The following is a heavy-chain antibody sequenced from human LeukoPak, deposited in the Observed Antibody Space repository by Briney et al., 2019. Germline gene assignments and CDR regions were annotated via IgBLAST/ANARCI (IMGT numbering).Heavy chain of an antibody. D-gene: IGHD6-6*01. J-gene: IGHJ4*02. V-gene: IGHV5-51*01. CDR2: IYPGDSDT. Sequence: HGESLKISCKGSGYSFTSYWIGWVRQMPGKGLEWMGIIYPGDSDTRYSPSFQSQVTISADKSISTAYLQLISLKASDTAMYYCARSIAPKSYFDDWGQGTLVSVS. CDR1: GYSFTSYW. CDR3: ARSIAPKSYFDD.